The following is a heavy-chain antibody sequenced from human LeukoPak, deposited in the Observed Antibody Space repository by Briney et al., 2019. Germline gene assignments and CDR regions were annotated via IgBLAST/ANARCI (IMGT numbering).Heavy chain of an antibody. Sequence: ASVKVSCKASGYTFTGFYMHWVRQAPGQGLEWMGWINPDSGGTNYAQKFQGRVTMTRDTSISTAYLELSRLSSDDTAVYFCVSLGEDSSDWYGDWFDPWGQGTLVTVSS. D-gene: IGHD6-19*01. V-gene: IGHV1-2*02. CDR1: GYTFTGFY. CDR3: VSLGEDSSDWYGDWFDP. J-gene: IGHJ5*02. CDR2: INPDSGGT.